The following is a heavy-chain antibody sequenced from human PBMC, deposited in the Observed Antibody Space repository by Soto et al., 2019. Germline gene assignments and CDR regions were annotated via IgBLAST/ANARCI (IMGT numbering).Heavy chain of an antibody. V-gene: IGHV1-18*01. Sequence: QVQLVQSGAEVKKPGASVKVSCKASGYTFTSYGISWVRQAPGQGLEWMGWISAYNGNTNCAQKLQGRVTMTTDTPTSKAYMELRSLRSDDTAVYYCARVDLPYYYGSGSYRGGVDYWGQGTLVTVSS. D-gene: IGHD3-10*01. CDR2: ISAYNGNT. CDR1: GYTFTSYG. CDR3: ARVDLPYYYGSGSYRGGVDY. J-gene: IGHJ4*02.